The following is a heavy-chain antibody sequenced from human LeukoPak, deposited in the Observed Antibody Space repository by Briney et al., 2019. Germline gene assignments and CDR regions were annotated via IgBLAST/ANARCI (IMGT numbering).Heavy chain of an antibody. CDR3: ARGIGGPDY. CDR2: IRSSGDNT. CDR1: GFTFSSYA. V-gene: IGHV3-23*01. J-gene: IGHJ4*02. Sequence: GGSLRLSCAASGFTFSSYAMSWVRQAPGKGLEWLSVIRSSGDNTYYADSVKGRFTISRDNSKSTLYLQMNSLRAEDTAIYYCARGIGGPDYWGRGTLVTVSS. D-gene: IGHD4-23*01.